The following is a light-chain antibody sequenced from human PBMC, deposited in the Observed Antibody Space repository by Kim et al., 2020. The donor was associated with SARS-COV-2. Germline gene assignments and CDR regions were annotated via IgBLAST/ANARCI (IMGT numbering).Light chain of an antibody. V-gene: IGLV4-69*01. J-gene: IGLJ3*02. CDR1: SGHSTYA. Sequence: SVKLTCTLSSGHSTYAIAWHQQQPQKGPRYMMKVNSDGSHTKGDGIPDRFSGSSSGAERYLTISSLQSEDEADYYCQTWGSGTWVFGGGTQLTVL. CDR2: VNSDGSH. CDR3: QTWGSGTWV.